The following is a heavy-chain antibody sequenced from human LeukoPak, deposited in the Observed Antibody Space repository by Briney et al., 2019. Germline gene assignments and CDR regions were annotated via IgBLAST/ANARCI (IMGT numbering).Heavy chain of an antibody. V-gene: IGHV3-21*01. CDR2: ISTSITYT. D-gene: IGHD3-10*01. CDR3: ARDITIIRGVMSSELDY. J-gene: IGHJ4*02. Sequence: GGSLRLPCAASGFTFSNYSMNWVRQAPGKGLEWVSSISTSITYTYYADSVKGRFTISRDNAKSSVYLQMNSLRAEDTAVYYCARDITIIRGVMSSELDYWGQGTLVTVSS. CDR1: GFTFSNYS.